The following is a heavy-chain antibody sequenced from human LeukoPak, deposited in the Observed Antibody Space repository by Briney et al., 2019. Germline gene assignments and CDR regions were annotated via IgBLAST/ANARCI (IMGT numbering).Heavy chain of an antibody. CDR1: GGSFSGYY. CDR3: ARRLRYYDSSGYYMGLYFDY. CDR2: INHSGST. D-gene: IGHD3-22*01. Sequence: KPSETLSLTCAVHGGSFSGYYWSWIRQPPGKGLEWIGEINHSGSTNYNPSLKSRVTISVDTSKNQFSLKLSSVTAADTAVYYCARRLRYYDSSGYYMGLYFDYWGQGTLVTVSS. J-gene: IGHJ4*02. V-gene: IGHV4-34*01.